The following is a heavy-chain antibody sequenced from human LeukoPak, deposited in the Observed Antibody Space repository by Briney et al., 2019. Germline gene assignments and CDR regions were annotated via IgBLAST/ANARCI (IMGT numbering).Heavy chain of an antibody. D-gene: IGHD4-17*01. CDR2: MNPNSGNT. CDR3: ARGDDDYGDYEFDY. CDR1: GYTFTSYD. V-gene: IGHV1-8*03. Sequence: ASVKVSCKASGYTFTSYDINRVRQATGQGLEWMGWMNPNSGNTGYAQKFQGRVTITRNTSISTAYMELSSLRSEDTAVYYCARGDDDYGDYEFDYWGQGTLVTVSS. J-gene: IGHJ4*02.